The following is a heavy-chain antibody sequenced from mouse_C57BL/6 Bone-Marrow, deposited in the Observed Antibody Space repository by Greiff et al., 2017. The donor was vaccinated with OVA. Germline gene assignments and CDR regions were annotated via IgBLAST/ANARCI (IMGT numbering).Heavy chain of an antibody. CDR3: TEGRDSSGPFAY. CDR2: IRLKSDNYAT. CDR1: GFTFSNYW. D-gene: IGHD3-2*02. Sequence: EVQRVESGGGLVQPGGSMKLSCVASGFTFSNYWMNCVRQSPEKGLEWVAQIRLKSDNYATHYAESVKGRFTISRDDSKSSVYLQMNNLRAEDTGIYYCTEGRDSSGPFAYWGQGTLVTVSA. V-gene: IGHV6-3*01. J-gene: IGHJ3*01.